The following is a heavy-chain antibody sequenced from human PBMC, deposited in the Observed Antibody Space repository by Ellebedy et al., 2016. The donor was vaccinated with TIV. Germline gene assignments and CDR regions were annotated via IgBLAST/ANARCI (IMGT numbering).Heavy chain of an antibody. CDR2: IDPSDSYT. Sequence: GESLKISXKGSGYSFTSSWIYWVRQMPGKGLEWMGRIDPSDSYTNYSPSFQGHVTIPADKSISTAYLQWSSLKASDTAIYYCAKSLSGSGSASAFDVWGQGTMVIVSS. D-gene: IGHD3-10*01. CDR1: GYSFTSSW. CDR3: AKSLSGSGSASAFDV. J-gene: IGHJ3*01. V-gene: IGHV5-10-1*01.